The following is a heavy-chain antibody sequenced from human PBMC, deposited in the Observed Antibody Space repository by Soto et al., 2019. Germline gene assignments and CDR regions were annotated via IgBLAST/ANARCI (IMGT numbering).Heavy chain of an antibody. D-gene: IGHD3-3*01. CDR3: ARVKIRFLEGLFSLLDAFDI. CDR2: INAGNGNT. Sequence: ASVKVSCKASGYTFTSYAMHWVRQAPGQRLEGMGWINAGNGNTKYSQKFQGRVAITRDTSASTAYMELSSLRSEDTAVYYFARVKIRFLEGLFSLLDAFDIWGQGTRVTVSS. J-gene: IGHJ3*02. V-gene: IGHV1-3*01. CDR1: GYTFTSYA.